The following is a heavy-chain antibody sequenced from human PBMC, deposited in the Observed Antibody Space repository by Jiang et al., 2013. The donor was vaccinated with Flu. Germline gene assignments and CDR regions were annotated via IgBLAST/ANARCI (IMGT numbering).Heavy chain of an antibody. V-gene: IGHV4-59*01. D-gene: IGHD2-15*01. CDR2: IYYSGST. Sequence: VSGGSISSYYWSWVRQPPGKGLDWIGYIYYSGSTNYNPSLKSRVTISVDTSKNQFSLKVSAVTAADTAVYYCARADCSGGTCYPIDYWGQGTLVTVSS. J-gene: IGHJ4*02. CDR3: ARADCSGGTCYPIDY. CDR1: GGSISSYY.